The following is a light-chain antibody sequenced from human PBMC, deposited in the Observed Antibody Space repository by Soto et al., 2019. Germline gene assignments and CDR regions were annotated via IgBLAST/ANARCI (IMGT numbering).Light chain of an antibody. Sequence: SYELTQPPSVSVAPGKTARIPCGGNDIGSKSVHWHQQKPGQAPVLVVYYDNDRPSGIPERFSGSNSGNTATLTISRVEAGDEADYYCQVWDSSSDHVVFGGGTQLTVL. J-gene: IGLJ2*01. CDR1: DIGSKS. CDR3: QVWDSSSDHVV. V-gene: IGLV3-21*04. CDR2: YDN.